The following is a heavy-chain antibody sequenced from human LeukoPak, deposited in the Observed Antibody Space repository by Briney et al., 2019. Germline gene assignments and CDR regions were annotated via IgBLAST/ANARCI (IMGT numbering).Heavy chain of an antibody. CDR3: ARDYYGSGSPSRGWFDP. V-gene: IGHV4-31*03. D-gene: IGHD3-10*01. CDR2: IYYSGST. Sequence: SETLSLTCTVSGGSISSGGYYWSWIRQHPGKGLEWIGYIYYSGSTYYNPSLKSRVTISVDTSKNQFSLKLSSVTAADTAIYYCARDYYGSGSPSRGWFDPWGQGTLVTVSS. CDR1: GGSISSGGYY. J-gene: IGHJ5*02.